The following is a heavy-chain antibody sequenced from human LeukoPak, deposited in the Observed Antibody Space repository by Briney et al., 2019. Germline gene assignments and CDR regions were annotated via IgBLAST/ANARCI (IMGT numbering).Heavy chain of an antibody. Sequence: SETLSLTCTVSGGSISSYYWSWIRQPPGKGLEWIGYIYYSGSTNYNPSLKSRVTISVDTSKNQFSLKLSSVTAADTAVYYCATSSGTYPYYFDYWGQGTLVTVSS. J-gene: IGHJ4*02. D-gene: IGHD1-26*01. CDR3: ATSSGTYPYYFDY. CDR1: GGSISSYY. CDR2: IYYSGST. V-gene: IGHV4-59*01.